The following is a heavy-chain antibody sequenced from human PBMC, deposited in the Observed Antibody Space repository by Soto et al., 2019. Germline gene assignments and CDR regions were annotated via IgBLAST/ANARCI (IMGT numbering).Heavy chain of an antibody. D-gene: IGHD3-22*01. Sequence: GSLRLSCAASGFTFSSYAMSWVRQAPGKGLEWVSAISGSGGSTYYADSVKGRFTISRDNSKNTLYLQMNSLRAEDTAVYYCAKADSSGYYARGSIDYWGQGTLVTVSS. CDR2: ISGSGGST. CDR1: GFTFSSYA. V-gene: IGHV3-23*01. CDR3: AKADSSGYYARGSIDY. J-gene: IGHJ4*02.